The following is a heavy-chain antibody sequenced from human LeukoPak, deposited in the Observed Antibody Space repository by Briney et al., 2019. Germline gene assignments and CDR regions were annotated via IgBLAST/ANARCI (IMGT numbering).Heavy chain of an antibody. CDR3: AKYLTARGPPYALDV. Sequence: GGSLRLSCAASEFTFSSYAMQWVRQAPGKGLEWVSGITVSGGTTYYTDSVKGRFTISRDNSKNTLYLQMNSLRAEDSAVYYCAKYLTARGPPYALDVWGHGTLVTVSS. V-gene: IGHV3-23*01. CDR2: ITVSGGTT. D-gene: IGHD1-14*01. J-gene: IGHJ3*01. CDR1: EFTFSSYA.